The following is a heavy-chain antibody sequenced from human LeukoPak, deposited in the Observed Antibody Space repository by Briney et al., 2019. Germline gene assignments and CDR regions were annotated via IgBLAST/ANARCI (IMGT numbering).Heavy chain of an antibody. Sequence: GASVKVSCKASGYAFTGYYMHWVRQAPGQGLEWMGWINPNSGGTNYAQKFQGRVTMTRNTSISTAYMELSSLRSEDTAVYYCARGRDYGDYWGQGTLVTVSS. CDR2: INPNSGGT. CDR3: ARGRDYGDY. V-gene: IGHV1-2*02. J-gene: IGHJ4*02. CDR1: GYAFTGYY.